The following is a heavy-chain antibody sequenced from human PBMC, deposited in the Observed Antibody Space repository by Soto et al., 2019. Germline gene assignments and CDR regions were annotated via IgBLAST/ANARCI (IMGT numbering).Heavy chain of an antibody. CDR2: IYTSGST. CDR3: ARDRYYYGSGRLFDY. D-gene: IGHD3-10*01. J-gene: IGHJ4*02. Sequence: SETLSLTCTVSGGSISSYYWSWIRQPAGKGLEWIGCIYTSGSTNYNPSLKSRVTMSVDTSKNQFSLKLSSATAADTAVYYCARDRYYYGSGRLFDYWGQGTLVTVSS. V-gene: IGHV4-4*07. CDR1: GGSISSYY.